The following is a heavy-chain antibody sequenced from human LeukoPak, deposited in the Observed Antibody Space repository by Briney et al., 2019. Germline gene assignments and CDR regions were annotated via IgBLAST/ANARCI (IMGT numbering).Heavy chain of an antibody. CDR1: GSTFSSYA. Sequence: GGSLRLSCAASGSTFSSYAMHWVRQAPGKGLEWAAVISYDGSNKNYADSVKGRFTISRDSSKNTLYLQMNSLRAEDTAVYYCARGGAMYYFDYWGQGTLVTVSS. CDR2: ISYDGSNK. V-gene: IGHV3-30-3*01. D-gene: IGHD3-16*01. J-gene: IGHJ4*02. CDR3: ARGGAMYYFDY.